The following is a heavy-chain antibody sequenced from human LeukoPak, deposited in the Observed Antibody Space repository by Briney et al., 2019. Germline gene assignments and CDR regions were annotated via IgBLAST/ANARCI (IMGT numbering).Heavy chain of an antibody. D-gene: IGHD2-2*01. V-gene: IGHV4-34*01. Sequence: SETLSLTCAVYGGSFSGYYWSWIRQPPGKGLEWIGEINHSGSTSYNPSLKSRVTISVDTSKNQFSLKLSSVTAADTAVYYCARGPACSSTSCSPPFDYWGQGTLVTVSS. CDR1: GGSFSGYY. CDR2: INHSGST. J-gene: IGHJ4*02. CDR3: ARGPACSSTSCSPPFDY.